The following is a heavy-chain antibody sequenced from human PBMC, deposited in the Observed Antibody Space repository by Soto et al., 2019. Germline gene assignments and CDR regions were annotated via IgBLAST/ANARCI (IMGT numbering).Heavy chain of an antibody. J-gene: IGHJ6*02. Sequence: ASVKVSCKASGYTFTGYYMHWVRQAPGQGLEWMGWINPNSGGTNYAQKFQGWVTMTRDTSIRTAYMELSRLRSDDTAVYYCARGHNWNYYYYGMDVWGQGTTVTVSS. CDR2: INPNSGGT. CDR3: ARGHNWNYYYYGMDV. CDR1: GYTFTGYY. V-gene: IGHV1-2*04. D-gene: IGHD1-20*01.